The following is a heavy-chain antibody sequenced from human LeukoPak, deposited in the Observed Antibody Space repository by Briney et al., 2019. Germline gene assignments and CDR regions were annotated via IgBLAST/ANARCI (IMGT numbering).Heavy chain of an antibody. CDR3: ARDTRRTSGFY. V-gene: IGHV3-21*01. J-gene: IGHJ4*02. CDR1: GFMFSSYA. Sequence: GGSVRLSCAASGFMFSSYAMTWVRQAPGKGLEWVSSISGSGVFTDYADSVKGRFTISRDNAKNSLYLQMDSLRAEDTAVYYCARDTRRTSGFYWGQGTPVTVSS. CDR2: ISGSGVFT. D-gene: IGHD3-9*01.